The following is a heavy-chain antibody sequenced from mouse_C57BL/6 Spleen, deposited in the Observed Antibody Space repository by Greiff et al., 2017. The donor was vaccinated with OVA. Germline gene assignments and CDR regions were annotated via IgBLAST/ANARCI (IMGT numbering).Heavy chain of an antibody. V-gene: IGHV5-17*01. CDR2: ISSGSSTI. CDR3: ARNSVITTVVASYYFDY. Sequence: EVQRVESGGGLVKPGGSLKLSCAASGFTFSDYGMHWVRQAPEKGLEWVAYISSGSSTIYYADTVKGRFTISRDNAKNTLFLQMTSLRSEDTAMYYCARNSVITTVVASYYFDYWGQGTTLTVSS. CDR1: GFTFSDYG. D-gene: IGHD1-1*01. J-gene: IGHJ2*01.